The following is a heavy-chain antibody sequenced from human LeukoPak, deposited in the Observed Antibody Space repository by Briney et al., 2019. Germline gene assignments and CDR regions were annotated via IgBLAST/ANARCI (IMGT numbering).Heavy chain of an antibody. D-gene: IGHD6-13*01. CDR1: GFTFSSYW. CDR3: ARGGSSSWYVY. V-gene: IGHV3-7*01. CDR2: IKQDGSEK. Sequence: GGSLRLSCAASGFTFSSYWMSWVRQAPGKGLERVANIKQDGSEKYYVDSVKGRFTISRDNAKNSLYLQMNSLRAEDTAVYYCARGGSSSWYVYWGQGTLVTVSS. J-gene: IGHJ4*02.